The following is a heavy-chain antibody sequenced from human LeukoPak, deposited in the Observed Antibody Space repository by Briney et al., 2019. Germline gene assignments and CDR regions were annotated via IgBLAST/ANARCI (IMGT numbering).Heavy chain of an antibody. CDR3: AREVWGPEY. CDR2: IKQDGSDK. J-gene: IGHJ4*02. Sequence: GDSLRLSCAASGFTFTKYWMTWVRQAPGKGLEWVGNIKQDGSDKNYMDSEKGRFTISRDNTKNSVYLQMSSLRAEDTAVYYCAREVWGPEYWGQGTLVTVSS. D-gene: IGHD1-14*01. V-gene: IGHV3-7*01. CDR1: GFTFTKYW.